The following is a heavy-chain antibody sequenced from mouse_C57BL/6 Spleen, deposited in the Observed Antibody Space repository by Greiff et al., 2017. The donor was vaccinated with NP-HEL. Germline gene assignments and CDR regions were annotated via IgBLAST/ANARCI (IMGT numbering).Heavy chain of an antibody. D-gene: IGHD1-1*01. CDR3: ARKRGDYGSSVDY. V-gene: IGHV5-17*01. J-gene: IGHJ2*01. CDR2: ISSGSSTI. CDR1: GFTFSDYG. Sequence: EVKLVESGGGLVKPGGSLKLSCAASGFTFSDYGMHWVRQAPEKGLEWVAYISSGSSTIYYADTVKGRFTISRDNAKNTLFLQMTSLRSEDTAMYYCARKRGDYGSSVDYWGQGTTLTVSS.